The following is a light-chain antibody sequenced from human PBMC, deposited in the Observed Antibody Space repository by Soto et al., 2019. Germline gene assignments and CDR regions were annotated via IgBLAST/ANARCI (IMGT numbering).Light chain of an antibody. CDR1: QSISSW. V-gene: IGKV1-5*01. J-gene: IGKJ1*01. CDR3: QQYENYWK. CDR2: DAS. Sequence: DIQMTHSPWTLSPWLVARVASTFRASQSISSWLAWYQQIPGKAPKLLIYDASNLESGVPSRFSGSGSGTEFTLTISSLQPEDFAVYYCQQYENYWKFGQGTKVDI.